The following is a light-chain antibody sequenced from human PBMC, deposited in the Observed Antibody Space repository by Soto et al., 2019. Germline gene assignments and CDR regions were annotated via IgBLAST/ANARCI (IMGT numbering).Light chain of an antibody. CDR3: QQRGNSPET. V-gene: IGKV3-11*01. CDR2: DAS. CDR1: QTANTY. Sequence: LLTQSPATLSLSPGERPTLSCRASQTANTYLSWYQQKPGQAPRLLIYDASTRATGIPARFSGSGSGTDFTLTISSLEPEDFAVYFCQQRGNSPETFGQGTKVEI. J-gene: IGKJ1*01.